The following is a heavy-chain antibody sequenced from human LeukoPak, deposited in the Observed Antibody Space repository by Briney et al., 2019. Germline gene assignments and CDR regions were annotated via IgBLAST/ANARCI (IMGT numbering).Heavy chain of an antibody. CDR3: ARDIGVGGSTSCYDY. CDR1: GYTFTSYG. CDR2: ISAYNGNT. Sequence: GASVKVSCKASGYTFTSYGISWVRQAPGQGLEWMGWISAYNGNTNYAQKLQGRVTMTTDTSTSTAYMELRSLRSDDTAVNYCARDIGVGGSTSCYDYWGQGTLVTVSS. J-gene: IGHJ4*02. V-gene: IGHV1-18*01. D-gene: IGHD2-2*01.